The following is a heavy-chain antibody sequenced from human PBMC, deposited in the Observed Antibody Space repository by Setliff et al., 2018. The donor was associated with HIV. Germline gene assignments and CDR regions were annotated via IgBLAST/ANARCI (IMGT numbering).Heavy chain of an antibody. J-gene: IGHJ6*03. V-gene: IGHV4-4*08. CDR1: GGSMNENH. CDR2: IHTSGST. D-gene: IGHD7-27*01. Sequence: SETLSLTCTVSGGSMNENHWSWLRQSPGKGLEWIAYIHTSGSTYFNPSFISRVTISIDSSKNQFSLKLTSVTAADTAVYYCARGLTRGGYYYYFYMDVWGKGTTVTVS. CDR3: ARGLTRGGYYYYFYMDV.